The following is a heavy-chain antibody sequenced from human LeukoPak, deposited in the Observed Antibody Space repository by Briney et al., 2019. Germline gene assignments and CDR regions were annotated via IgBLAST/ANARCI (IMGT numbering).Heavy chain of an antibody. CDR1: GFTFSSYG. CDR2: ISYDGSNK. V-gene: IGHV3-33*05. J-gene: IGHJ4*02. D-gene: IGHD4-17*01. Sequence: PGGSLRLSCAASGFTFSSYGMHWVRQAPGKGLEWVAVISYDGSNKYYADSVKGRFTISRDNSKNTLYLQMNSLRAEDTAVYYCAKPMTTPVLWGQGTLVTVSS. CDR3: AKPMTTPVL.